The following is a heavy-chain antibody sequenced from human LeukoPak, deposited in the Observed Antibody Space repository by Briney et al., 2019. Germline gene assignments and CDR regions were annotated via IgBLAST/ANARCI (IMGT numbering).Heavy chain of an antibody. CDR2: IYYSGST. J-gene: IGHJ4*02. Sequence: PSETLSLTCTVSGGSISSSSYYWGWIRQPPGKGLEWIGSIYYSGSTYYNPSLKSRVTISVDTSKNQFSLNLSSVTAADTAVYYCARRTTARQYFDYWGQGTLVTVSS. D-gene: IGHD1-1*01. V-gene: IGHV4-39*01. CDR1: GGSISSSSYY. CDR3: ARRTTARQYFDY.